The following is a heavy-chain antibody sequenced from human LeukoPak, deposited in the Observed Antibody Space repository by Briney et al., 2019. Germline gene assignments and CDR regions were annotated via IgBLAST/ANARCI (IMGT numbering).Heavy chain of an antibody. CDR2: IYYSGST. J-gene: IGHJ3*02. CDR3: ARAPLTIHGSGSVAFDI. D-gene: IGHD3-10*01. CDR1: GGSISSSSYY. V-gene: IGHV4-39*07. Sequence: KPSETLSLTCTVSGGSISSSSYYWGWIRQPPGKGLEWIGSIYYSGSTYYNPSLKSRVTISVDTSKNQFSLKLSSVTAADTAVYYCARAPLTIHGSGSVAFDIWGQGTMVTVSS.